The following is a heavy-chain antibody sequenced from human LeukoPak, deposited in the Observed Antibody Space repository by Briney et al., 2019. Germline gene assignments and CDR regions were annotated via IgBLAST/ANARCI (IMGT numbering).Heavy chain of an antibody. Sequence: SETLSLTCTVSGGSISSYYWGWIRQPPGKGLEWIGSIYYSGSSFDNPALKSRVTISVDTSKNQFSLKLSSVTAADTAVYYRARHRSGWLQSSFDYWGQGTLVTVSS. D-gene: IGHD5-24*01. CDR3: ARHRSGWLQSSFDY. CDR2: IYYSGSS. CDR1: GGSISSYY. J-gene: IGHJ4*02. V-gene: IGHV4-39*01.